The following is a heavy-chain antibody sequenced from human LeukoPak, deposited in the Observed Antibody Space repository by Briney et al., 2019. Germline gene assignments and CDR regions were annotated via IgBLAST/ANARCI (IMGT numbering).Heavy chain of an antibody. CDR2: IYYSGST. J-gene: IGHJ4*02. D-gene: IGHD2-15*01. V-gene: IGHV4-39*01. CDR3: ARQWSGVYDN. Sequence: SETLSLTCTVSGGSFSSSSYYWGWIRQPPGRGLEWIGSIYYSGSTYYNPSLKSRVTISVDTSMNQFSLKLSSLTAADTAVYYCARQWSGVYDNWGQGTLVTVSS. CDR1: GGSFSSSSYY.